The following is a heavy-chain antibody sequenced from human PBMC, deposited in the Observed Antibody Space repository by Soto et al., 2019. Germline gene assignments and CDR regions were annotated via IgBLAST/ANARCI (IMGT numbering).Heavy chain of an antibody. CDR3: AHPYYAGSSYYGIDV. CDR1: GFTFSSYV. D-gene: IGHD3-10*01. CDR2: ISGSGSNT. V-gene: IGHV3-23*01. J-gene: IGHJ6*02. Sequence: EVQLLESGGGLVQPGGSLRLSCAASGFTFSSYVINWVRLAPGKGLEWVSSISGSGSNTYYADSVKGRFTISRDNSNDTLYLQMNVLRAEDTAIYYCAHPYYAGSSYYGIDVWGRGTTVSVSS.